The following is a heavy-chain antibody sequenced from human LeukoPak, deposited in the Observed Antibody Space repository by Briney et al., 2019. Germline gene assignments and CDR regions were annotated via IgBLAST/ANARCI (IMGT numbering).Heavy chain of an antibody. J-gene: IGHJ6*03. CDR1: GFTFSSYW. CDR3: ARDRAWWLRAYYYYYMDV. D-gene: IGHD5-12*01. Sequence: GGSLRLSCAASGFTFSSYWRSWVRQAPGKGLEWVANIKQDGSEKYYVDSVKGRFTIARDNAKNSLYLQMNSLRAEDTAVYYCARDRAWWLRAYYYYYMDVWGKGTTVTVSS. CDR2: IKQDGSEK. V-gene: IGHV3-7*01.